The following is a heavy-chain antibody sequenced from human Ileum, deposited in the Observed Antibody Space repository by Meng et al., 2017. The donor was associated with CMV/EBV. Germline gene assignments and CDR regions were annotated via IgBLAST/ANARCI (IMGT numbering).Heavy chain of an antibody. V-gene: IGHV4-4*07. Sequence: QVPLQESGLGLVKPSGTLSLTCTVAGGSVNNYYWSWIRQSAGKGLEWIGRFYSSDTYNYHPSLDSRVTMSLDTSKNQFSLNLRSVTAADTATYYCARGPGASTREGFDYWGLGTLVTVSS. J-gene: IGHJ4*02. CDR1: GGSVNNYY. CDR2: FYSSDTY. D-gene: IGHD1-26*01. CDR3: ARGPGASTREGFDY.